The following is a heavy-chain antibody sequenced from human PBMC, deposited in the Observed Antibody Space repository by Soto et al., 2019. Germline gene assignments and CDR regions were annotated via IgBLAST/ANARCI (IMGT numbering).Heavy chain of an antibody. Sequence: ASVKVSCKISGYIFTSYGVAWVRQAPGQGLEWMGWVIAYNYDTTYAQNVQGRVTTTTDTSTSTAYMELTSLRSDDTAVYYCARVGSVAAGRPFDYWGQGTSVTVSS. J-gene: IGHJ4*02. V-gene: IGHV1-18*01. CDR2: VIAYNYDT. CDR3: ARVGSVAAGRPFDY. D-gene: IGHD2-15*01. CDR1: GYIFTSYG.